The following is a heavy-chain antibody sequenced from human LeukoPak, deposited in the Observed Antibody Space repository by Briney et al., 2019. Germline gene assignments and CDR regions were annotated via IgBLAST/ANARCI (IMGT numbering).Heavy chain of an antibody. CDR3: AREGYCSSTSCYEVGWFDP. V-gene: IGHV3-48*03. J-gene: IGHJ5*02. CDR1: GFTLSSYE. D-gene: IGHD2-2*01. CDR2: IRSSGSTI. Sequence: GGSLRHSCAASGFTLSSYEINWVRQAPAKVLEWVSYIRSSGSTINYAASVKGRFTISRDNAKNSLYLQMNSLRAEDTAVYYCAREGYCSSTSCYEVGWFDPWGQGTLVTVSS.